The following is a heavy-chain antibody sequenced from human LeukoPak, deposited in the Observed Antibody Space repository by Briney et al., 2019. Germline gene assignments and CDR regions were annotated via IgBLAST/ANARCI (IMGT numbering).Heavy chain of an antibody. V-gene: IGHV1-2*02. CDR1: GYTFTRYY. CDR2: INPNSGGT. D-gene: IGHD1-26*01. Sequence: ASVKVSCKASGYTFTRYYMHWVRQAPGQGLEWMGWINPNSGGTNYAQKFQGRVTMTRDTSISTAYMELSRLRSDDTAVYYCARSSSGSYRFDYWGQGTLVTVSS. J-gene: IGHJ4*02. CDR3: ARSSSGSYRFDY.